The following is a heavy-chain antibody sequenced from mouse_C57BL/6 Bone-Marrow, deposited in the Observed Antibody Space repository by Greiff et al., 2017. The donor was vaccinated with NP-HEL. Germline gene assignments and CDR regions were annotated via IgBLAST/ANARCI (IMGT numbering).Heavy chain of an antibody. CDR3: ARWDYYGSRYYFDY. V-gene: IGHV1-81*01. CDR2: IYPRSGNT. J-gene: IGHJ2*01. CDR1: GYTFTSYG. Sequence: VQLQQSGAELARPGASVKLSCKASGYTFTSYGISWVKQRTGQGLEWIGEIYPRSGNTYYNEKFKGKATLTADISSSTVYMELRSLTSEDSAVYFCARWDYYGSRYYFDYWGQGTTLTVSS. D-gene: IGHD1-1*01.